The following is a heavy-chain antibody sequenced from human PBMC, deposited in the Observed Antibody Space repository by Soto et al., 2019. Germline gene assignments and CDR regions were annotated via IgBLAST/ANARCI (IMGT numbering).Heavy chain of an antibody. D-gene: IGHD1-1*01. V-gene: IGHV3-9*01. CDR1: GFSFGTYA. Sequence: GGSLRLSCAASGFSFGTYAMHWVRQVPGKGLECVSGISWNSGSKGYVDAVKDRFTISRDNDKNFVYLEMNSLRREDSALYYCARYGGGAGTGSWGMDVWGPGTPVTVSS. CDR2: ISWNSGSK. J-gene: IGHJ6*02. CDR3: ARYGGGAGTGSWGMDV.